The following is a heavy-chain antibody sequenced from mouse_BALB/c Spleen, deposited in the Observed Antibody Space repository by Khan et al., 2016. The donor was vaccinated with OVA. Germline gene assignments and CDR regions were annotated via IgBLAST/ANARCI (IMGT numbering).Heavy chain of an antibody. CDR3: ARGNWQSYYFDY. J-gene: IGHJ2*01. CDR1: GYIFTNYV. Sequence: VQLQQSGPELVKPGASVKMSCKASGYIFTNYVLHWVKQKPGQGLEWIGYINPYNGGTQYNEKFKGKATLASDKSSNTAYMELSSLTSEDSAVYYCARGNWQSYYFDYWGQGTTLTLSS. D-gene: IGHD4-1*01. V-gene: IGHV1S136*01. CDR2: INPYNGGT.